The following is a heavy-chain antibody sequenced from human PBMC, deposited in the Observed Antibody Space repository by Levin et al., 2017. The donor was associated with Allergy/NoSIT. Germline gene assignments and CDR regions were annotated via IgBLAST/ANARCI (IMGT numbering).Heavy chain of an antibody. V-gene: IGHV3-48*01. CDR2: INSKSDTT. D-gene: IGHD5-24*01. CDR3: ARGGGDGWDVDN. CDR1: GFTFSSST. Sequence: PGGSLRLSCAASGFTFSSSTMNWVRQAPGKGPEWVSYINSKSDTTYYADSVKGRFAISRDNAKSSLHLQMNSLRAEDTAVYYCARGGGDGWDVDNWGQGTLVTVSS. J-gene: IGHJ4*02.